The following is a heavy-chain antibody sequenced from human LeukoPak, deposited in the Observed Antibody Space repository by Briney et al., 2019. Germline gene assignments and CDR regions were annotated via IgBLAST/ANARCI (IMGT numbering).Heavy chain of an antibody. Sequence: QPGGSLRLSCAASGFTFSSNYMHWVRQAPGKGLVWVSHITSNGGSTNYADSVKGRFTIFRDNANNMLHLQMNSLRAEDTAVYYCARGGCSSTSCLDYWGQGTLVTVSS. V-gene: IGHV3-74*01. CDR1: GFTFSSNY. J-gene: IGHJ4*02. CDR3: ARGGCSSTSCLDY. CDR2: ITSNGGST. D-gene: IGHD2-2*01.